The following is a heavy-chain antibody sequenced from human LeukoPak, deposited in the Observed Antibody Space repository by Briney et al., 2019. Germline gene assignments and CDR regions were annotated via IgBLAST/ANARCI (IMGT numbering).Heavy chain of an antibody. CDR1: GFTFSSYA. CDR2: ISYDGSNK. V-gene: IGHV3-30*01. Sequence: EGSLRLSCAASGFTFSSYAMHWVRQAPGKGLEWVAVISYDGSNKYYADSVKGRFTISRDNSKNTLYLQMNSLRAEDTAVYYRARGPYSSSWFYCFDYWGQGTLVTVSS. D-gene: IGHD6-13*01. CDR3: ARGPYSSSWFYCFDY. J-gene: IGHJ4*02.